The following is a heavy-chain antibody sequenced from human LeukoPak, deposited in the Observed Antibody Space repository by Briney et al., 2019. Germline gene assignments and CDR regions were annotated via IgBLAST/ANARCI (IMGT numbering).Heavy chain of an antibody. D-gene: IGHD6-25*01. J-gene: IGHJ6*03. CDR1: GGTFSSYA. V-gene: IGHV1-69*13. Sequence: GASVKVSCKASGGTFSSYAISWVRQAPGQGLEWMGGIIPIFGTANYAQKFQGRVTITADESTSTAYMGLSSLRSEDTAVYYCARGQRSYYYYYMDVWGKGTTVTVSS. CDR3: ARGQRSYYYYYMDV. CDR2: IIPIFGTA.